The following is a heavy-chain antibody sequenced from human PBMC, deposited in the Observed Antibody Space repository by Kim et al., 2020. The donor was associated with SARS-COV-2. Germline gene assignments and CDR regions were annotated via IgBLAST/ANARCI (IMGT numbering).Heavy chain of an antibody. CDR3: ARDEVGYSSSAQGYYYGMDV. CDR1: GFTFSSYG. D-gene: IGHD6-13*01. J-gene: IGHJ6*02. Sequence: GGSLRLSCAASGFTFSSYGMHWVRQAPGKGLEWVAVIWYDGSNKYYADSVKGRFTISRDNSKNTLYLQMNSLRAEDTAVYYCARDEVGYSSSAQGYYYGMDVWGQGTTVTVSS. V-gene: IGHV3-33*01. CDR2: IWYDGSNK.